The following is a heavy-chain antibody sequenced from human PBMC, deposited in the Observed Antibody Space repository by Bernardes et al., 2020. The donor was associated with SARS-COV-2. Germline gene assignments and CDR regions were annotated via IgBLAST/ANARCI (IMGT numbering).Heavy chain of an antibody. CDR2: VSHGGRT. J-gene: IGHJ5*02. CDR3: ASDHTMDIARAVSASGANWFGP. CDR1: GQSIGSDYS. V-gene: IGHV4-38-2*01. Sequence: TLYLTCAVSGQSIGSDYSWGWIRQPPGKGLEWIWSVSHGGRTHYNPSLKSRVTLSLDTSNNQTSLRLSSVTAADTAFCYCASDHTMDIARAVSASGANWFGPWGQGILVTVSS. D-gene: IGHD2-8*02.